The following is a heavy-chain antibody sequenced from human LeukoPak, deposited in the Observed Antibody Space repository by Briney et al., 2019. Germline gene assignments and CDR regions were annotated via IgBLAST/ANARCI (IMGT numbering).Heavy chain of an antibody. V-gene: IGHV4-39*07. CDR1: GGSISSGSYY. CDR3: ARESYFSRGWRDSGRLGYYFDY. D-gene: IGHD1-26*01. J-gene: IGHJ4*02. Sequence: PSETLSLTCTVSGGSISSGSYYWGWIRQPPGKGLEWIGSIYHSGSTYYNPSLKSRVTISVDTSKNQFSLKLSSVTAADTAVYYCARESYFSRGWRDSGRLGYYFDYWGQGTLVTVSS. CDR2: IYHSGST.